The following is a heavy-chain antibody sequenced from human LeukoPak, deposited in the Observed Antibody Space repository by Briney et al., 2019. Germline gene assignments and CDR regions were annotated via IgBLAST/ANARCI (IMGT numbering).Heavy chain of an antibody. CDR1: GFTFSDYY. D-gene: IGHD2-2*01. CDR2: ISSSGSTI. CDR3: ARGRRYCSSTSCYPLLDY. Sequence: PGGSLRLSCAASGFTFSDYYMSWIRQAPGKGLEWVSYISSSGSTIYYADSVKGRFTISRDNAKNSLYLQMNSLRAEDTAVYYCARGRRYCSSTSCYPLLDYWGQGTLVTVSS. J-gene: IGHJ4*02. V-gene: IGHV3-11*04.